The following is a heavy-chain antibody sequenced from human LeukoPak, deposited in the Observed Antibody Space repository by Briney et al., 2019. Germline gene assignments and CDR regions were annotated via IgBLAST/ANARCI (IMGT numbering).Heavy chain of an antibody. CDR1: GGYISGYY. D-gene: IGHD5-18*01. Sequence: SETLSLTCTVSGGYISGYYWSWIRQPPGKGLEWIGEINHSGSTNYNPSLKSRVTISVDTSKNQFSLKLSSVTAADTAVYYCARGFRAMVSFFDYWGQGTLVTVSS. CDR2: INHSGST. V-gene: IGHV4-34*01. CDR3: ARGFRAMVSFFDY. J-gene: IGHJ4*02.